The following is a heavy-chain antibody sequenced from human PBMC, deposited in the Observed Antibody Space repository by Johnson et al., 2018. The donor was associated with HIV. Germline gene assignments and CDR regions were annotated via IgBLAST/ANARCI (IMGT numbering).Heavy chain of an antibody. J-gene: IGHJ3*02. CDR2: IKQDGSEK. CDR3: ARGGSDVDTAMVDSDAFDI. D-gene: IGHD5-18*01. Sequence: VQLLESGGGLVQPGGSLRLSCAASGFTFTNYWMTWVRQAPGKGLEWVANIKQDGSEKYYVDSVKGRFTISRDNAKNSLYLQMNSLRAEDTAVYYCARGGSDVDTAMVDSDAFDIWGQGTIVFVSS. V-gene: IGHV3-7*01. CDR1: GFTFTNYW.